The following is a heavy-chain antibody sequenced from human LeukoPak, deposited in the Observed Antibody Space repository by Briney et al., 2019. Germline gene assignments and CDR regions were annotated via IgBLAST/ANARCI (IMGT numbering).Heavy chain of an antibody. CDR2: IKYDGSEK. J-gene: IGHJ4*02. Sequence: PGGSLRLSCSASGSTFSNYLMSWVRQAPGKGLEWLANIKYDGSEKYLVDSVKGRFIISRDDAKNSLYLQMNSLRAEDTAVYYCVRDEGVGHVTYRFDYWGQGTLVTVSS. V-gene: IGHV3-7*03. CDR1: GSTFSNYL. D-gene: IGHD3-16*02. CDR3: VRDEGVGHVTYRFDY.